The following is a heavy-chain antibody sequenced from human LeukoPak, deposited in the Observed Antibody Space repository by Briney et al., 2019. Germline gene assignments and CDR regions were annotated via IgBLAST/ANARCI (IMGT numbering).Heavy chain of an antibody. J-gene: IGHJ4*02. V-gene: IGHV3-64D*06. CDR3: VKDLYKGDTSTWYYFDY. D-gene: IGHD6-13*01. Sequence: GGSLRLSCATSGFTFSAYAIHWVRQAPGNGPEYVSLINTSGDKTYYEDSVKGRFTISRDNSKNTVSLQMSSLRAEDTAMYYCVKDLYKGDTSTWYYFDYWGQGTLVTVSS. CDR1: GFTFSAYA. CDR2: INTSGDKT.